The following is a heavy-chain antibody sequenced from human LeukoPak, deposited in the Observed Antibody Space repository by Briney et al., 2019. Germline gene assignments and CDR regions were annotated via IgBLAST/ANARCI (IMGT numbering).Heavy chain of an antibody. CDR2: IFHSGST. J-gene: IGHJ4*02. V-gene: IGHV4-38-2*02. CDR1: GYSISSDYY. Sequence: SETLSLTCTVSGYSISSDYYWGWIRQPPGKGLEWIGSIFHSGSTYYNPSLKSRVTISVDTSKNQFSLKLSPVTAADTAVYYCARRRGTYHFDYWGQGTLVTVSS. CDR3: ARRRGTYHFDY. D-gene: IGHD1-26*01.